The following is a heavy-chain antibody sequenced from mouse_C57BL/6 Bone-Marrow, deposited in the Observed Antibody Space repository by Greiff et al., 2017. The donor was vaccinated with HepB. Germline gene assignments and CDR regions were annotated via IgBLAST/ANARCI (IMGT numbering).Heavy chain of an antibody. J-gene: IGHJ4*01. Sequence: VQLKESGAELVRPGASVKLSCTASGFNIKDDYMHWVKQRPEQGLEWIGWIDPENGDTEYASKFQGKATITADTSSNTAYLQLSSLTSEDTAVYYCTPHSNYFMDYWGQGTSVTVSS. CDR2: IDPENGDT. V-gene: IGHV14-4*01. D-gene: IGHD2-5*01. CDR1: GFNIKDDY. CDR3: TPHSNYFMDY.